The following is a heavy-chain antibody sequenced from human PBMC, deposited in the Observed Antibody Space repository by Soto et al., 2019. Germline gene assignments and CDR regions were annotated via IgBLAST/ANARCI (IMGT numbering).Heavy chain of an antibody. D-gene: IGHD3-3*01. Sequence: QVHLVQSGAEVEKPGASVKVSCKASGYTFTDYGISWVRQAPGQGLQWMGWITAFNGNTKYAQQFQGRVTMTTDTHTSTAYMELRSLESDDTAVYYCARISQRNFWSGYYYFFDYWGQGTLVTVSS. J-gene: IGHJ4*02. V-gene: IGHV1-18*01. CDR1: GYTFTDYG. CDR3: ARISQRNFWSGYYYFFDY. CDR2: ITAFNGNT.